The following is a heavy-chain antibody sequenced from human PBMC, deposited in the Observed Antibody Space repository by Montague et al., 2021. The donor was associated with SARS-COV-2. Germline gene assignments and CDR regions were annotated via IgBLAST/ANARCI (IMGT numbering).Heavy chain of an antibody. Sequence: SETLSLTCTVSGGSISFYYWSWIRQPPGQGLEWIGYIYYSGSTNYNPSLKSRVTISVDTSKNQFPLKLSSVTAADTAVYYCARVPGSWSGYERGPQWGSDYYYYMDVWGQGTPVTVSS. V-gene: IGHV4-59*01. CDR1: GGSISFYY. J-gene: IGHJ6*03. D-gene: IGHD3-3*01. CDR3: ARVPGSWSGYERGPQWGSDYYYYMDV. CDR2: IYYSGST.